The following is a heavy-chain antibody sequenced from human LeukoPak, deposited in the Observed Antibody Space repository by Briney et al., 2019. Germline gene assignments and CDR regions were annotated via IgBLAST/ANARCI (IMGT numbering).Heavy chain of an antibody. D-gene: IGHD2-21*02. CDR1: GFTFSSYA. V-gene: IGHV3-23*01. J-gene: IGHJ4*02. CDR3: AKTGPPYCGGDCYSPPYFDY. Sequence: GGSPRLSCAASGFTFSSYAMSWVRQAPGKGLEWVSAISGSGGSTYYADSVKGRFTISRDNSKNTLYLQMNSLRAEDTAVYYCAKTGPPYCGGDCYSPPYFDYWGQGTLVTVSS. CDR2: ISGSGGST.